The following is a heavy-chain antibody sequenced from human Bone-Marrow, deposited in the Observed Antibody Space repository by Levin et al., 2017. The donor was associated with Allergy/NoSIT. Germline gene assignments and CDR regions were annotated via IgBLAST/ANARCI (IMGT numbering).Heavy chain of an antibody. CDR3: AKVGGDYGPYSSGWYEDY. Sequence: SCAASGFTFSSYAMSWVRQAPGKGLEWVSAISGSGGSTYYADSVKGRFTISRDNSKNTLYLQMNSLRAEDTAVYYCAKVGGDYGPYSSGWYEDYWGQGTLVTVSS. V-gene: IGHV3-23*01. J-gene: IGHJ4*02. CDR1: GFTFSSYA. CDR2: ISGSGGST. D-gene: IGHD6-19*01.